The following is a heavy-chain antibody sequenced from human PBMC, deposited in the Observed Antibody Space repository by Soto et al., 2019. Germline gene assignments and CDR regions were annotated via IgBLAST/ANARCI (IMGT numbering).Heavy chain of an antibody. D-gene: IGHD6-13*01. J-gene: IGHJ6*02. CDR3: AHRRRSSRGYYYYGMDV. CDR1: GFSLSTSGVG. CDR2: IYWDDDK. V-gene: IGHV2-5*02. Sequence: QITLKESGPTLVKPTQTLTLTCTFSGFSLSTSGVGVGWIRQPPGKALEWLALIYWDDDKRYSPSLKSRLTITQDTSKNQVVLTMTNMDPVDTATYYCAHRRRSSRGYYYYGMDVWGQGTTVTVSS.